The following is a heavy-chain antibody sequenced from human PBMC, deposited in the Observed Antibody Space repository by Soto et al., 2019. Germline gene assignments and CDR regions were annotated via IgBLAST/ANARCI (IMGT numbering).Heavy chain of an antibody. CDR1: GYTFTSYD. Sequence: ASLKVSCKASGYTFTSYDINWVRQATGQGLEWMGWMNPNSGNTGYAQKFQGRVTMTRNTSISTAYMELSSLRSEDTAVYYCARAAVEDYGDYTYYFDYWGQGTLVTVSS. D-gene: IGHD4-17*01. CDR2: MNPNSGNT. CDR3: ARAAVEDYGDYTYYFDY. J-gene: IGHJ4*02. V-gene: IGHV1-8*01.